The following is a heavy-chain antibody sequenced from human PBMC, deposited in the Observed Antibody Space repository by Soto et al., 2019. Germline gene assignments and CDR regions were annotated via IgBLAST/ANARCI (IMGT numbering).Heavy chain of an antibody. Sequence: SETLSLTCAVSGGSIISADSYWFWIRKHPGKGLEWIGYIAYSGDTYYNPSLRSRVTISADTSENKFSLTLKSVTAADTAMYYCARHYCSSTSCCPVYYYYYGRDVWGQGTTVTVSS. CDR1: GGSIISADSY. J-gene: IGHJ6*02. D-gene: IGHD2-2*01. CDR3: ARHYCSSTSCCPVYYYYYGRDV. V-gene: IGHV4-31*11. CDR2: IAYSGDT.